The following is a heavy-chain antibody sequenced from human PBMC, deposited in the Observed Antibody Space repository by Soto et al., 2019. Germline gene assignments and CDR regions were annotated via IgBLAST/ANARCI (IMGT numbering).Heavy chain of an antibody. V-gene: IGHV3-30*18. D-gene: IGHD4-17*01. J-gene: IGHJ4*02. CDR2: ISYDGSNK. Sequence: GGSLRLSCAASGFTFSSYGMHWVRQAPGKGLEWVAVISYDGSNKYYADSVKGRFTISRDNSKNTLYLQMNSLRAEDTAVYYCAKETGYGDYVLDYWGQGTLVTVSS. CDR1: GFTFSSYG. CDR3: AKETGYGDYVLDY.